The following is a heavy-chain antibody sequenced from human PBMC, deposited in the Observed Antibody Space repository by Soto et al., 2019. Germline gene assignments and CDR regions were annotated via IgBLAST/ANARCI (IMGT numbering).Heavy chain of an antibody. CDR2: ISWDGADT. D-gene: IGHD1-26*01. CDR1: GFPFDDYS. CDR3: ANFGWGGSYSESHASRI. J-gene: IGHJ3*02. V-gene: IGHV3-43*01. Sequence: GGSLRLSCAASGFPFDDYSMNWVREVPGKGLEWVSLISWDGADTYYADSVKGRFTVSRDNSKNSLYLQMNSLTPEDTALYSCANFGWGGSYSESHASRIWGKGTMVTVS.